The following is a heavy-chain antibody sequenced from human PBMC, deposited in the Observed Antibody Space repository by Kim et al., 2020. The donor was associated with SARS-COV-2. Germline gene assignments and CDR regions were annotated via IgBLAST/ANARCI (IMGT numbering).Heavy chain of an antibody. D-gene: IGHD6-19*01. V-gene: IGHV4-34*01. CDR1: GGSFSGYY. CDR2: INHSGSN. CDR3: ARGSGWYLDHYYAMDV. Sequence: SETLSLTCAVYGGSFSGYYWSWIRQPPGKGLEWIGEINHSGSNNYNPSLKSRVTISIDTSKNQFSLKLNSLTAADTAIYYCARGSGWYLDHYYAMDVWGQGTTVTVSS. J-gene: IGHJ6*02.